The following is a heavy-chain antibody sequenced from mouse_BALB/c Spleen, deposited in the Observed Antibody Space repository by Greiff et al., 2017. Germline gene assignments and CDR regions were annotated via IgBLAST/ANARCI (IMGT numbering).Heavy chain of an antibody. Sequence: EVQLQESGPGLVKHSQSLSLTCSVTGYSITSGYYWNWIRQFPGNKLEWMGYISYDGSNNYNPSLKNRISITRDTSKNQFFLKLNSVTTEDTATYYCARERGYYSYYYAMDYWGQGTSVTVSS. J-gene: IGHJ4*01. CDR3: ARERGYYSYYYAMDY. D-gene: IGHD2-3*01. CDR1: GYSITSGYY. CDR2: ISYDGSN. V-gene: IGHV3-6*02.